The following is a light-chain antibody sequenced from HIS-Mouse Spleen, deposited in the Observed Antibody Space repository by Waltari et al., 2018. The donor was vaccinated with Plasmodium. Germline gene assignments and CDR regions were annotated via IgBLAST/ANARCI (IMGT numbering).Light chain of an antibody. CDR2: EDS. CDR1: ALPKKN. J-gene: IGLJ3*02. Sequence: SYDLPQPPSVSVSPGQTARTTCSGDALPKKNAFWDQQKSGQAPVLGIYEDSNRPSGIPERFSGSSSGTMATLTISGAQVEDEADYYCYSTDSSGNHRVFGGGTKLTVL. V-gene: IGLV3-10*01. CDR3: YSTDSSGNHRV.